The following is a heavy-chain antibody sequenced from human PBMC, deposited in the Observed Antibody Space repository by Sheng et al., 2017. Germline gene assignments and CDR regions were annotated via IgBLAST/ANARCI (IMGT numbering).Heavy chain of an antibody. D-gene: IGHD4-17*01. J-gene: IGHJ4*02. V-gene: IGHV3-30*04. Sequence: QVQLVESGGGVVQPGTSLRLSCAASGSTFSSHAMHWVRQAPGEGLEWVAVIAYTGTNIFYTDSVKGRFTISRDNSMSTLYLQMNTLRVEDTAVYYCVRESYGDYYFDSWGQGTLVTVSS. CDR3: VRESYGDYYFDS. CDR1: GSTFSSHA. CDR2: IAYTGTNI.